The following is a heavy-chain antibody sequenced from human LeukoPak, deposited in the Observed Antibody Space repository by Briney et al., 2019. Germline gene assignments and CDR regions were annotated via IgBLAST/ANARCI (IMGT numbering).Heavy chain of an antibody. Sequence: SESLSLTCAVYSGSFSGYYWSWIRQPPGKGLEWIGEINHSGSTNYNPSLKSRVTISGDTSKNQFSLKLRSVTAADTAMYYCARLYGSGSYYRHWGQGTLVTVSS. CDR3: ARLYGSGSYYRH. J-gene: IGHJ4*02. CDR2: INHSGST. CDR1: SGSFSGYY. V-gene: IGHV4-34*01. D-gene: IGHD3-10*01.